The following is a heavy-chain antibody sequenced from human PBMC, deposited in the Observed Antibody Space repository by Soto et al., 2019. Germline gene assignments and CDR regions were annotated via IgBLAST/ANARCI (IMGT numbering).Heavy chain of an antibody. CDR3: ARLAYYDSSGFGY. J-gene: IGHJ4*02. D-gene: IGHD3-22*01. V-gene: IGHV4-31*03. CDR1: GGSISSGGYY. Sequence: SETLSLTSTVSGGSISSGGYYWSWIRQHPGKGLEWIGYIYYSGSTYYNPSLKSRVTISVDTSKNQFSLKLSSVTAADTAVYYCARLAYYDSSGFGYWGQGTLVTVSS. CDR2: IYYSGST.